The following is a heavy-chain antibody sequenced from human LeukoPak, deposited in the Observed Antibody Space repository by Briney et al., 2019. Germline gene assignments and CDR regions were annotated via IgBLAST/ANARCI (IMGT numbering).Heavy chain of an antibody. Sequence: SETLSLTCTVSGGSISGYYWHWIRQPPGKGLEWIGYISRSGGTNYNPSLKSRVTISRDTSKNQFSLILTSLTAAHTAVYFCARAAYSDGWSYVYFDYWGQGTLVTVSS. CDR2: ISRSGGT. CDR1: GGSISGYY. J-gene: IGHJ4*02. D-gene: IGHD6-19*01. CDR3: ARAAYSDGWSYVYFDY. V-gene: IGHV4-59*01.